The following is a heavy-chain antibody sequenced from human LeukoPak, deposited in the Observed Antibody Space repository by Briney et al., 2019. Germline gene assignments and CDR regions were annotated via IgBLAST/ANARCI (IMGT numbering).Heavy chain of an antibody. J-gene: IGHJ6*03. V-gene: IGHV3-7*03. D-gene: IGHD3-10*01. Sequence: GGSLRLSCAASGFIFSRFWMAWVRQAPGKGLEWVANIKQDGSEKYYVDSVKGRFTISRDNAKNSLYLQMNSLRAEDTALYYCAKDITEFSSYYMDVWGKGTTVNISS. CDR3: AKDITEFSSYYMDV. CDR2: IKQDGSEK. CDR1: GFIFSRFW.